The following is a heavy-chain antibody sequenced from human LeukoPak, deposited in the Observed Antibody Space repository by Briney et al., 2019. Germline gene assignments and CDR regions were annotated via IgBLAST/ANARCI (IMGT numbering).Heavy chain of an antibody. J-gene: IGHJ3*02. Sequence: GGSLRLSCAASGFTFSSYAMSWVRQAPGKGLEWVSAISGSGGSTYYADSVKGRFTISRDNSKNTLYLQMNSLRAEDTAVYYCASILGDYGDYVDAFDIWGQGTMVTVSS. CDR2: ISGSGGST. V-gene: IGHV3-23*01. CDR1: GFTFSSYA. D-gene: IGHD4-17*01. CDR3: ASILGDYGDYVDAFDI.